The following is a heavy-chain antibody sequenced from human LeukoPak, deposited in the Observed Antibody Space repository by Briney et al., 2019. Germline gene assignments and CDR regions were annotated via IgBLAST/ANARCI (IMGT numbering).Heavy chain of an antibody. CDR1: GGSISSYY. CDR3: ARQSGNYDFWSGPLGAFDI. Sequence: SETLSLTCTVSGGSISSYYWSWLRQPPGKGLEWLGYIYYSGSTNYNPSLKSRVTISVDTSKNQFSLKLSSVTAADTAVYYCARQSGNYDFWSGPLGAFDIWGQGTMVTVSS. D-gene: IGHD3-3*01. V-gene: IGHV4-59*01. J-gene: IGHJ3*02. CDR2: IYYSGST.